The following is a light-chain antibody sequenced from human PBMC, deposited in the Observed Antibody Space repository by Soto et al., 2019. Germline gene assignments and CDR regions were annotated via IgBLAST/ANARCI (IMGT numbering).Light chain of an antibody. Sequence: EIVLTQSPATLSLSPGERATLSCRASQSVTSYLAWYQQKPGQAPRLLIYQASNGATGIPARFSGSGSGTDFTLTISSLEPEDFAVYYCQQGSNWHLTFGGGTKVEIK. V-gene: IGKV3D-11*02. CDR1: QSVTSY. CDR3: QQGSNWHLT. CDR2: QAS. J-gene: IGKJ4*01.